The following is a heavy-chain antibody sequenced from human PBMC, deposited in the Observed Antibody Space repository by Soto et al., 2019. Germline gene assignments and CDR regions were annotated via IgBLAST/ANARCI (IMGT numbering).Heavy chain of an antibody. CDR3: ARVATGSYNWFDP. D-gene: IGHD1-26*01. J-gene: IGHJ5*02. Sequence: EVQLVESGGGLVQPGGSLRLSCAASGFTFTSYWMHWVRQAPGMGLMWVSRINSDGTTTTYADSVKVRFTISRDNAKNTLYLQMNSLRAEDTAVYYCARVATGSYNWFDPWGPGTLVTVSS. CDR2: INSDGTTT. V-gene: IGHV3-74*01. CDR1: GFTFTSYW.